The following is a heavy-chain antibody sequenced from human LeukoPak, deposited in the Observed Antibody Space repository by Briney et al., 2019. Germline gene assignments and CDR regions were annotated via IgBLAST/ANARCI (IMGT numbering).Heavy chain of an antibody. J-gene: IGHJ4*02. CDR3: ARAPWDSSSSGAY. D-gene: IGHD6-6*01. V-gene: IGHV1-2*02. CDR1: GYTFTGYY. Sequence: ASVKVSCKASGYTFTGYYMHWVRQAPGQGLEWMGWINPNSGGTNYAQKLQGRVTMTRDTSISTAYMELSRLRSDDTAVYYCARAPWDSSSSGAYWGQGTLVTVSS. CDR2: INPNSGGT.